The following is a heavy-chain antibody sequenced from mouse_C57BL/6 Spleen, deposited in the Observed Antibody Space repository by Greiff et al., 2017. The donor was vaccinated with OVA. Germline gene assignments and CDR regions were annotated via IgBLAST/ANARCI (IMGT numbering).Heavy chain of an antibody. V-gene: IGHV1-69*01. J-gene: IGHJ1*03. CDR1: GYTFTSYW. CDR2: IDPSDSYT. Sequence: QVQLQQPGAELVMPGASVKLSCKASGYTFTSYWMHWVKQRPGQGLEWIGEIDPSDSYTNYNQKFKGKSTLTVDKSSSTAYMQLSSLTSEDSAVYYCARDDGNRYFDVWGTGTTVTVSS. D-gene: IGHD2-1*01. CDR3: ARDDGNRYFDV.